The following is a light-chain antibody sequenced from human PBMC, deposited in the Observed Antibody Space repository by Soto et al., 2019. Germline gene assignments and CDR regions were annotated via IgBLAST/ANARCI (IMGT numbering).Light chain of an antibody. J-gene: IGLJ2*01. CDR2: EGS. CDR3: CSYAGIVV. V-gene: IGLV2-23*01. Sequence: QSVLTQPASVSGSPGQSITISCTGTSSDVGSYNLVSWYQQHPGKAPKLMIYEGSKRPSGVSNRFSGPKSGNTASLTISGLQAEDEADYYCCSYAGIVVFGGGTKVTVL. CDR1: SSDVGSYNL.